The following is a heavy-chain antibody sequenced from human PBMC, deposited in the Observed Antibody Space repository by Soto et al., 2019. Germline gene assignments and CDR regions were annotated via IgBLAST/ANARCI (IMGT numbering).Heavy chain of an antibody. J-gene: IGHJ4*02. CDR1: GFIFDDYA. D-gene: IGHD3-22*01. CDR2: ISWSSGSL. V-gene: IGHV3-9*01. Sequence: EVQLVESGGAMVQPGRSLRLSCAASGFIFDDYAMHWVRQGPGKGLGWVSGISWSSGSLGYADSVKGRFTISRDNVKKSLYLQMNSLRAEDTALYYCAKGRVKRERITITVVVNPFDYWGQGTLVTVSS. CDR3: AKGRVKRERITITVVVNPFDY.